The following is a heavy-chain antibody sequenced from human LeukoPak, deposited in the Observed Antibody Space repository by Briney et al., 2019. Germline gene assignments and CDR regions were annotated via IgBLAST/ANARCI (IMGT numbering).Heavy chain of an antibody. CDR1: GGSISSGGYY. J-gene: IGHJ5*02. CDR3: ARALPAAGTHNWFDP. Sequence: PSQTLSLTCTVSGGSISSGGYYWSWIRQHPGKGLEWIGYIYYSGSTNYNPSLKSRVTISVDTSKNQFSLKLSSVTAADTAVYYCARALPAAGTHNWFDPWGQGTLVTVSS. V-gene: IGHV4-31*03. D-gene: IGHD6-13*01. CDR2: IYYSGST.